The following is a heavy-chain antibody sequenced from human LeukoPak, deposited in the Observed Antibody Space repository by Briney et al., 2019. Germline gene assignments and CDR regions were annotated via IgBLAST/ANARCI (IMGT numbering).Heavy chain of an antibody. CDR1: GFTFSSYW. D-gene: IGHD6-19*01. CDR3: AKDRWLARYYFDY. CDR2: IKKDGSEK. V-gene: IGHV3-7*01. J-gene: IGHJ4*02. Sequence: GGSLRLSCAASGFTFSSYWMSWVRQAPGKGLEWVANIKKDGSEKYYVDSVKGRFTISRDNSKNTLYLQMNSLRAEDTAVYYCAKDRWLARYYFDYWGQGTLVTVSS.